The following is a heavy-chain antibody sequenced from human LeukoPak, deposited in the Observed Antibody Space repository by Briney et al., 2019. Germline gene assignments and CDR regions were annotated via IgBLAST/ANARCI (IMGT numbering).Heavy chain of an antibody. V-gene: IGHV4-59*12. CDR3: ARESSGSYNLYYFDY. CDR1: GGSISSYY. D-gene: IGHD1-26*01. CDR2: IYYSGST. J-gene: IGHJ4*02. Sequence: SETLSLTCTVSGGSISSYYWSWIRQPPGKGLEWIGYIYYSGSTYYNPSLKSRVTISVDTSKNQFSLKLSSVTAADTAVYYCARESSGSYNLYYFDYWGQGTLVTVSS.